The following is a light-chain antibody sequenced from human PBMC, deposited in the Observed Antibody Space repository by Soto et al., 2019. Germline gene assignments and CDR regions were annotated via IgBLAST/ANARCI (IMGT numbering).Light chain of an antibody. J-gene: IGLJ2*01. Sequence: QSALTQPASVSGSPGQSITISCTGTSSDVGGYNYVSWYQQHPGKAPKLMIYDVSNRPSGVSNRFSGSKSGNTASLTISGLQADDEADYYGSSYTSSSKVFGGGTKLTVL. CDR2: DVS. V-gene: IGLV2-14*01. CDR1: SSDVGGYNY. CDR3: SSYTSSSKV.